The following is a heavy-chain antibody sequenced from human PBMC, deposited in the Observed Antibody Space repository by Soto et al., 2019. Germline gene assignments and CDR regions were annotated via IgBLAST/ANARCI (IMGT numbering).Heavy chain of an antibody. V-gene: IGHV3-11*01. J-gene: IGHJ6*03. CDR2: ISSSGSTI. D-gene: IGHD3-3*01. CDR3: ARARGFGVVIINGYYYYMDV. CDR1: GFTFSDYY. Sequence: GGSLRLSCAASGFTFSDYYMSWIRQAPGKGLEWVSYISSSGSTIYYADSVKGRFTISRDNAKNSLYLQMNSLRAEDTAVYYCARARGFGVVIINGYYYYMDVWGKGTTVTVSS.